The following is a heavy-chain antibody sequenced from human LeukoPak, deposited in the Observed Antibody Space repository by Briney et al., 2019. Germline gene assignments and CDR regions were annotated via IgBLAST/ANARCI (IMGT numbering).Heavy chain of an antibody. CDR2: TYYRSKWYN. V-gene: IGHV6-1*01. CDR1: GDSVSTNNVA. D-gene: IGHD3-16*01. CDR3: AREDLGAAYFDF. J-gene: IGHJ4*02. Sequence: SQTLSLTCAISGDSVSTNNVAWNWIRQSPSRGLEWLGGTYYRSKWYNDYAVSVKSRITINPDTSKNQFSLQLNSVTPDDTAMYYCAREDLGAAYFDFWGQGTLVTVSS.